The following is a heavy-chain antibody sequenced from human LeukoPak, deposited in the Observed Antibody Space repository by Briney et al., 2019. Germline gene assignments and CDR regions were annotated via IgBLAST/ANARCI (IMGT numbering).Heavy chain of an antibody. J-gene: IGHJ5*02. Sequence: PSETLSLTCTVSGGSISSYYWSWIRQPAGKGLEWIGRIYTSGSTNYNPSLKSRVTMSVDTSKNQFSLKLSSVTAADTAVYYCARSITTVRGVIRWFDPWGQGTLVTVSS. V-gene: IGHV4-4*07. CDR3: ARSITTVRGVIRWFDP. D-gene: IGHD3-10*01. CDR2: IYTSGST. CDR1: GGSISSYY.